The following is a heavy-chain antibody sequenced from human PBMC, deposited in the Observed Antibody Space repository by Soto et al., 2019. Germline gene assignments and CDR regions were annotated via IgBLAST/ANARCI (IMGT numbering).Heavy chain of an antibody. D-gene: IGHD3-3*01. V-gene: IGHV3-13*01. CDR2: IGTAGDT. J-gene: IGHJ6*02. Sequence: GGSLGLSCSASAFTFSSSDMHWVRQAAGKGLEWVSAIGTAGDTYYPGSVKGRFTISRENAKNSLYLQMNSLRAGDTAVYYCARAYDFWSGYYPYGMDVWGQGNTVTGSS. CDR1: AFTFSSSD. CDR3: ARAYDFWSGYYPYGMDV.